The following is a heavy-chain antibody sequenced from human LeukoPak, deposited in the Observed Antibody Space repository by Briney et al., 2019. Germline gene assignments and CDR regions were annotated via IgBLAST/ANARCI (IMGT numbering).Heavy chain of an antibody. CDR1: GFTFSSYA. V-gene: IGHV3-23*01. CDR3: AHDFWSGYYTGRHFDY. CDR2: ISGSGGSI. Sequence: GGSLRLSCAASGFTFSSYAMSWVRQAPGKGLEWVSSISGSGGSIYYADSVKGRFTISRDNSKNTLYLQMNSLRAEDTAVYYCAHDFWSGYYTGRHFDYWGQGTLVTVSS. J-gene: IGHJ4*02. D-gene: IGHD3-3*01.